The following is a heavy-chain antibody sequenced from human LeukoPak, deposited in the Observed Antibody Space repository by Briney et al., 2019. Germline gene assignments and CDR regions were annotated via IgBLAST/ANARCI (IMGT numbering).Heavy chain of an antibody. D-gene: IGHD1-26*01. J-gene: IGHJ4*02. V-gene: IGHV4-30-4*01. CDR1: GGSISNGDYY. CDR3: ARSRGSAQPFDY. CDR2: IYYSGST. Sequence: SQTLSLTCTVSGGSISNGDYYWSWIRQPPGKGLEWIGNIYYSGSTHYNPSLKSRVTMSVDTSKNQFSLKVNSVTAADTAVYYCARSRGSAQPFDYWGQGTLVTVSS.